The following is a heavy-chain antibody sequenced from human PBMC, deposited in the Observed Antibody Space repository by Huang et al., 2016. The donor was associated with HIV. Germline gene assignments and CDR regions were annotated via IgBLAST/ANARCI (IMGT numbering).Heavy chain of an antibody. CDR1: GYTLTDNY. V-gene: IGHV1-2*02. D-gene: IGHD5-12*01. J-gene: IGHJ5*01. CDR3: ARIGAGGFSIAEKNYWFGA. CDR2: INLKTGGT. Sequence: QVQLVQSGAEVKKPGASVKVSCKDSGYTLTDNYLHWVRLAPGQGFELVGWINLKTGGTFYSQKFHGRVTMTRDRATNTAYMELARLTIDETAIYDCARIGAGGFSIAEKNYWFGAWGHGGLVTISS.